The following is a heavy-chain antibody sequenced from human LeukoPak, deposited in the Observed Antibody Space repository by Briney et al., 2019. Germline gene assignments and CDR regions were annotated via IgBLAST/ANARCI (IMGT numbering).Heavy chain of an antibody. D-gene: IGHD4-17*01. Sequence: CXVSGGSISSWGWIRQPPGKGLEWIGSIYYSGNTYYNPSLKSRVIISINTSKNQFSLKLSCVTAADTAVYYCARXHGXYAXXXXDVWGKGTTVTVSS. CDR3: ARXHGXYAXXXXDV. V-gene: IGHV4-39*07. CDR2: IYYSGNT. CDR1: GGSISS. J-gene: IGHJ6*03.